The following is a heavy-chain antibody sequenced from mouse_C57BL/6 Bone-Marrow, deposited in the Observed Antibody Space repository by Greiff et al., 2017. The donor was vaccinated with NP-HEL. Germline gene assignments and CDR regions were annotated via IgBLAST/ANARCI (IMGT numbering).Heavy chain of an antibody. CDR3: ARTWYWYFDV. CDR2: ISDGGSYT. Sequence: EVQRVESGGGLVKPGGSLKLSCAASGFTFSSYAMSWVRQTPEKRLEWVATISDGGSYTYYPDNVKGRFTISRDNAKNNLYLQMSHLKSEDTAMYYCARTWYWYFDVWGTGTTVTVSS. J-gene: IGHJ1*03. V-gene: IGHV5-4*01. CDR1: GFTFSSYA.